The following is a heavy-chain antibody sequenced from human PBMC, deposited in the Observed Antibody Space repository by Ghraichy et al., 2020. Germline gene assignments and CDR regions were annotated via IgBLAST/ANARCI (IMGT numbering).Heavy chain of an antibody. D-gene: IGHD3-22*01. CDR3: ARHNRQYYYDSSGYYSGDYFDY. CDR1: GGSISSISYY. Sequence: SETLSLTCTVSGGSISSISYYWGCIRQPPGTGLEWIGSIYYSGSTYYNPSLKSRVTISVDTSKNQFSLTLSSVPAADKAVYYCARHNRQYYYDSSGYYSGDYFDYWGQGTLVNVSS. J-gene: IGHJ4*02. V-gene: IGHV4-39*01. CDR2: IYYSGST.